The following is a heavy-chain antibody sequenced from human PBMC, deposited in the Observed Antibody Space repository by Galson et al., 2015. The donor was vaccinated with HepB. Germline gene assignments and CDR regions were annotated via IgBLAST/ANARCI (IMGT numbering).Heavy chain of an antibody. J-gene: IGHJ4*02. CDR3: TKSGCSSTRCYVNS. CDR1: GFPFDDYA. D-gene: IGHD2-2*01. V-gene: IGHV3-9*01. CDR2: ISWNSDNI. Sequence: SLRLSCAASGFPFDDYAMHWVRQAPGQGLEWVSGISWNSDNIVYADSVRGRFTISRDNAKNSLYLQMNSLRPEGTALYYCTKSGCSSTRCYVNSWGQGTLVTVSS.